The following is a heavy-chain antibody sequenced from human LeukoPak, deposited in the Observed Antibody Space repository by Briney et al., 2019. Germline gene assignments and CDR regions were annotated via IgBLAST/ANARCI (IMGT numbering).Heavy chain of an antibody. J-gene: IGHJ4*02. V-gene: IGHV4-34*01. CDR2: INHSGST. CDR3: ARTPIYYYDNSGYYN. D-gene: IGHD3-22*01. Sequence: PSETLSLTCAVYGGSFSGYYWRWLRQPPGKGLDWIGEINHSGSTNYNPSLKSRVTISVDTSKNQFSLKLSSVTAADTAVYFCARTPIYYYDNSGYYNWGQGTLVTVSS. CDR1: GGSFSGYY.